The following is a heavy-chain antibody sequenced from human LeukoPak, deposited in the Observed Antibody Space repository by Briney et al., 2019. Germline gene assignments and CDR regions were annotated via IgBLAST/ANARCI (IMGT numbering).Heavy chain of an antibody. Sequence: GGSLRLSCAASGFTFSDHYMDWVRQAPGKGLEWVGRTRNKANSYTTEYAASVKGRFTISRDDSKNSLYLQMNSLKTEDTAVYYCARDYYGSGTSDYWGQGTLVTVSS. CDR1: GFTFSDHY. D-gene: IGHD3-10*01. CDR2: TRNKANSYTT. J-gene: IGHJ4*02. V-gene: IGHV3-72*01. CDR3: ARDYYGSGTSDY.